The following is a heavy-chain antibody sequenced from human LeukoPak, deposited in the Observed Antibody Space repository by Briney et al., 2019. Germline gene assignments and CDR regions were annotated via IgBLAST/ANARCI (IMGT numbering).Heavy chain of an antibody. Sequence: GGSLRLSCAASGFTFSSYWMQWVRQAPGKGLVWVSRINSDGSSTSYADSVKGRFTISRDNAKNTLYLQMNSLRAEDTAVYYCARSKMYYDFWSGYSGPSNWFDPWGQGTLVTVSS. CDR3: ARSKMYYDFWSGYSGPSNWFDP. J-gene: IGHJ5*02. CDR1: GFTFSSYW. D-gene: IGHD3-3*01. CDR2: INSDGSST. V-gene: IGHV3-74*01.